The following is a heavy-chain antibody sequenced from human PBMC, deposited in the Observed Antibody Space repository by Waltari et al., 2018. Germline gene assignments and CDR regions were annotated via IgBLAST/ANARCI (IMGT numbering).Heavy chain of an antibody. J-gene: IGHJ6*02. Sequence: QVQLVQSGSELKKLGASVKVSCKASGYTFTSYAMNWVRQAPGKGLEWMGWINTNTGNPTQANGFTGTFVFSLDTPVSTAYLQSSSLNAEDTAVYYCAILDYSIYYYYGMDVWGQGTTVTVSS. D-gene: IGHD2-15*01. CDR1: GYTFTSYA. CDR2: INTNTGNP. CDR3: AILDYSIYYYYGMDV. V-gene: IGHV7-4-1*02.